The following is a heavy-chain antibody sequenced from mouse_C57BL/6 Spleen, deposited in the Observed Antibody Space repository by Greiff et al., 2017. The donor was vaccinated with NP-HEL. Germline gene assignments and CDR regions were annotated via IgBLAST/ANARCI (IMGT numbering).Heavy chain of an antibody. CDR1: GYTFTDYY. V-gene: IGHV1-26*01. CDR3: ANYYGSSQGYFDV. D-gene: IGHD1-1*01. J-gene: IGHJ1*03. Sequence: VQLQQSGPELVKPGASVKISCKASGYTFTDYYMNWVKQSHGKSLEWIGDINPNNGGTSYNQKFKGKATLTVDKSSSTAYMELRSLTSEDSAVYYCANYYGSSQGYFDVWGTGTTVTVSS. CDR2: INPNNGGT.